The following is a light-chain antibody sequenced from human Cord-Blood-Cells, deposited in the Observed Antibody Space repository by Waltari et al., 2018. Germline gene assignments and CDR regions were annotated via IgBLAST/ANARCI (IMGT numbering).Light chain of an antibody. J-gene: IGLJ3*02. Sequence: QSALTQPASVSGSPGQSITISCTGTSSDVGSYNLVSWYQQHPGNAPKLMIYEVSKRPSGVSNRFSGSKSGNTASLTISGLQAEDEADYYCCSYAGSSTLWVFGGGTKLTVL. CDR1: SSDVGSYNL. CDR3: CSYAGSSTLWV. V-gene: IGLV2-23*02. CDR2: EVS.